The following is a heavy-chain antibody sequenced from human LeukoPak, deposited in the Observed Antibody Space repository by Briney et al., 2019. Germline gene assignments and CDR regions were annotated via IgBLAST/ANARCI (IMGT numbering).Heavy chain of an antibody. V-gene: IGHV3-11*05. Sequence: GGSLRLSCAASGFTFSDYYMSWIRQAPGKGLEWVSYISSGSSYTNYADSVKGRFTISRDNAKNSLSLQMNSLRAADTAMYYCARGSPVASGRYSIYSSWGQGTLVTVSP. CDR2: ISSGSSYT. CDR3: ARGSPVASGRYSIYSS. J-gene: IGHJ5*02. CDR1: GFTFSDYY. D-gene: IGHD3-10*01.